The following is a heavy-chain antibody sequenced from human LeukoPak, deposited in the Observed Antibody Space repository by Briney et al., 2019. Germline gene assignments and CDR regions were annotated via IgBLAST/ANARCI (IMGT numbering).Heavy chain of an antibody. D-gene: IGHD5-12*01. J-gene: IGHJ6*02. V-gene: IGHV1-69*13. CDR2: IFPIFGTA. Sequence: GASVKVSCKASGGTFSSYAISWVRPAPGQGLEWMGGIFPIFGTANYEQKFQGRVTITADESTSTAYMELSSMRSEDTAVYYCARSTDIVATIKGRNYYGMDVWGQGTTVTVSS. CDR1: GGTFSSYA. CDR3: ARSTDIVATIKGRNYYGMDV.